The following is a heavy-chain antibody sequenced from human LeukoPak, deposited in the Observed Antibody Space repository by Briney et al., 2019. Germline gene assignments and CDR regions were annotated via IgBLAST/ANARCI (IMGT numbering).Heavy chain of an antibody. CDR3: ARDRYVTTVTPYYFYGTDV. D-gene: IGHD4-17*01. Sequence: GGSLRLSCAASGFTFSSYAMSWVRQAPGKGLEWVSAIGGSGGSTYYADSVKGRFTFSRDNSKNTLDLQMNSLRAEDTAVYYCARDRYVTTVTPYYFYGTDVWGQGITVTVSS. CDR1: GFTFSSYA. J-gene: IGHJ6*02. V-gene: IGHV3-23*01. CDR2: IGGSGGST.